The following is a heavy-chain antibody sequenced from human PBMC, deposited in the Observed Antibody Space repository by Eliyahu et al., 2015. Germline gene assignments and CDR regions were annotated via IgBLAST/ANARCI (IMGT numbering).Heavy chain of an antibody. V-gene: IGHV1-46*01. CDR1: GYTFTSYX. CDR3: ARSPLYCSGGSCYPFYYYYGMDV. CDR2: INPSGGST. Sequence: QVQLVQSGAEVKKPGASVKVSCKASGYTFTSYXXHXVXRAPGQGLEWMGIINPSGGSTSYAQKFQGRVTMTRDTSTSTVYMELSSLRSEDTAVYYCARSPLYCSGGSCYPFYYYYGMDVWGQGTTVTVSS. J-gene: IGHJ6*02. D-gene: IGHD2-15*01.